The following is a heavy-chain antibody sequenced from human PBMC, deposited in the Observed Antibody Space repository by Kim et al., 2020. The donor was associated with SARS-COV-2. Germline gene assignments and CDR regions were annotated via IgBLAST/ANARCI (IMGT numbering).Heavy chain of an antibody. V-gene: IGHV3-21*01. CDR1: GFTFSSYN. D-gene: IGHD3-22*01. CDR2: IDGRSTYI. Sequence: GGSLRLSCAASGFTFSSYNMNWVRQAPGKGLEWVSCIDGRSTYIYYADSVKGRFTISRDNAKNSLYLQMNSLRAEDTAVYYCATGKHYYYGSTPLDYWG. CDR3: ATGKHYYYGSTPLDY. J-gene: IGHJ4*01.